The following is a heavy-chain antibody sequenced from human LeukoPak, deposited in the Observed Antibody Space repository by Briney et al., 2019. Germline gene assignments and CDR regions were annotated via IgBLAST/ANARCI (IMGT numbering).Heavy chain of an antibody. Sequence: SETLSLTCTVSGGSISSSSYYWGWIRQPPGNGLEWIGSIYYSGSTYYNPSLKSRVTISVDTSKNQFSLKLSSVTAADTAVYYCARHVGSSWYYFDYWGQGTLVTVSS. D-gene: IGHD6-13*01. CDR3: ARHVGSSWYYFDY. J-gene: IGHJ4*02. CDR1: GGSISSSSYY. CDR2: IYYSGST. V-gene: IGHV4-39*07.